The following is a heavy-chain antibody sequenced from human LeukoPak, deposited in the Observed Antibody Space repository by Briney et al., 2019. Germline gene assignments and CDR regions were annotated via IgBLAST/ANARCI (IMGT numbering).Heavy chain of an antibody. CDR2: IYYSGST. CDR1: GVSVNTHSYY. D-gene: IGHD6-19*01. Sequence: SETLSLTCTVGGVSVNTHSYYWRWIRQPPVKGLEWIGYIYYSGSTHYNPSLKSRVIISLDTSKNQFSLKLNSVTAAYTPVYYCARITIIYRSGWYLPENFDYWGRGTLVTVSS. V-gene: IGHV4-61*01. CDR3: ARITIIYRSGWYLPENFDY. J-gene: IGHJ4*02.